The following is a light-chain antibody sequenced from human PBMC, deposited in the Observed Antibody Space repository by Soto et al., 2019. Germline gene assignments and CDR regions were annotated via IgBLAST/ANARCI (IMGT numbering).Light chain of an antibody. CDR3: QSYDSSLSGSV. Sequence: QSVLTQPPSVSGAPGQRATISCTGSSSNIGAGYDIHWYQQLPGTAPKLLIYGNSNRPSGVPDRFSGSKSGTSASLVITGLQAEDEADYYCQSYDSSLSGSVFGGGTKLTVL. CDR2: GNS. V-gene: IGLV1-40*01. J-gene: IGLJ2*01. CDR1: SSNIGAGYD.